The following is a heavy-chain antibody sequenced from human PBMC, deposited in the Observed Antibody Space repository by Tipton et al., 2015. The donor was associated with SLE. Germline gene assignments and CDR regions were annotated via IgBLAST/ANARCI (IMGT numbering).Heavy chain of an antibody. CDR2: IKQDGSEK. J-gene: IGHJ4*02. V-gene: IGHV3-7*01. Sequence: SLRLSCAASGFTFRSYWMSWVRQAPGKGLEWVANIKQDGSEKYYVDSVKGRFTISGDNAKNSLCLQMDSLRAEDTAVYYCARDGTPWDYWGQGTLVSVSS. D-gene: IGHD1-26*01. CDR3: ARDGTPWDY. CDR1: GFTFRSYW.